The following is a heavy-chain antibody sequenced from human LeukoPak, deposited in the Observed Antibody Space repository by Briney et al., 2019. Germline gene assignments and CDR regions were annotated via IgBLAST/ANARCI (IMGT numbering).Heavy chain of an antibody. J-gene: IGHJ4*02. V-gene: IGHV3-48*03. Sequence: GGSLRLSCAASGFTFSSYEMNWVRQAPGKGLEWVSYISSSGSTIYYADSVEGRFTISRDNAKNSLYLQMNSLRAEDTALYYCARALGGDYDYWGQGTLVTVSS. CDR1: GFTFSSYE. CDR3: ARALGGDYDY. D-gene: IGHD2-21*01. CDR2: ISSSGSTI.